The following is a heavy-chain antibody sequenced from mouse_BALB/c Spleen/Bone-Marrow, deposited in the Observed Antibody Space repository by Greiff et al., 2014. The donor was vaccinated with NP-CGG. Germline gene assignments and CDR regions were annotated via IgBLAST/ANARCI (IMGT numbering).Heavy chain of an antibody. CDR1: GFTFSDYY. CDR2: ISDGGSYT. D-gene: IGHD2-14*01. Sequence: EVNVVESGGGLVKPGGSLKLSCAASGFTFSDYYMYWVRQTPEKRLEWVAIISDGGSYTYYPDSVKGRFTISRDNAKNNLYLQMSSLKSDDTAMYYCARDRAYYRYDGYYYAMDYWGQGTSVTVSS. J-gene: IGHJ4*01. V-gene: IGHV5-4*02. CDR3: ARDRAYYRYDGYYYAMDY.